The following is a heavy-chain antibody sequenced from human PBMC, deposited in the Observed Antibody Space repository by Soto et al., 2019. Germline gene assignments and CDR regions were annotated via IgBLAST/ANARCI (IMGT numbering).Heavy chain of an antibody. V-gene: IGHV3-23*04. Sequence: EVQLVESGGGLGQPGGSLRLSCAASGFTFSTYGMNWVRQAPGKGLEWVSGLSGGGAFTYYADSVKGRFTISRDDSKNTLYLQMNSLRVEDTALYYCAKSVPTNYFDYWGQGTLVTVSS. J-gene: IGHJ4*02. CDR1: GFTFSTYG. CDR2: LSGGGAFT. CDR3: AKSVPTNYFDY.